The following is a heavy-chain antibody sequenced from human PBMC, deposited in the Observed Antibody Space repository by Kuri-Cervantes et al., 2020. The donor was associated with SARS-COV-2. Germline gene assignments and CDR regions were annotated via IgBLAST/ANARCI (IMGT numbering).Heavy chain of an antibody. Sequence: SETLSSTCAAYGGSFSGYYWRWIRQPPGKGLEWIGEINHSGSTNYNPSLKSRVTISVDTSKNQFSLKLSSVTAADTAVYYCARVRRVRFLEWLIDYWGQGTLVTVSS. CDR1: GGSFSGYY. CDR2: INHSGST. D-gene: IGHD3-3*01. CDR3: ARVRRVRFLEWLIDY. J-gene: IGHJ4*02. V-gene: IGHV4-34*01.